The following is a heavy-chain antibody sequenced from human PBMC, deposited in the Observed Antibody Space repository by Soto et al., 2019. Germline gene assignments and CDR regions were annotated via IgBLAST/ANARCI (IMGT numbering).Heavy chain of an antibody. Sequence: QPGGSLRLSCAASGFTFNSYAMSWVRQAPGKGLEWVSTISGSGGTTYYADSVKGRFTISRDNSKNTLYLKMNSLRAEDTAVFYCANGEYDFWSMDVWGQGTTVTVSS. CDR1: GFTFNSYA. J-gene: IGHJ6*02. CDR2: ISGSGGTT. D-gene: IGHD3-3*01. CDR3: ANGEYDFWSMDV. V-gene: IGHV3-23*01.